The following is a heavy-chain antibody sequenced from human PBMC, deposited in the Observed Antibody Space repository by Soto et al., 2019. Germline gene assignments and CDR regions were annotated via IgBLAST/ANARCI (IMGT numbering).Heavy chain of an antibody. CDR2: IIPIFGTA. V-gene: IGHV1-69*13. J-gene: IGHJ3*02. CDR3: ASPGRGNDAFDI. CDR1: GGTFISYA. Sequence: SGKVSCKASGGTFISYAISWLRQAPGQGLDWMGGIIPIFGTANYAQKFQGRVTITADESTSTAYMELSSLRSEDTAVYYCASPGRGNDAFDIWGQGTMVTVSS.